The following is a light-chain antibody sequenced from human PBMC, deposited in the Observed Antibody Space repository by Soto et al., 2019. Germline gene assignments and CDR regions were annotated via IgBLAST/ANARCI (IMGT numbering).Light chain of an antibody. V-gene: IGKV4-1*01. CDR1: QSVLYSSNNKNY. CDR2: WAS. J-gene: IGKJ2*01. Sequence: DIVMTQSPDSLAVSLGERATINCKSSQSVLYSSNNKNYLAWYQQKPGQPPKLLIYWASTRESGVPDRFSGSGSGTDFTLTISSLQAEDVAVYSCQQYYSTPQTFGQGTKLEIK. CDR3: QQYYSTPQT.